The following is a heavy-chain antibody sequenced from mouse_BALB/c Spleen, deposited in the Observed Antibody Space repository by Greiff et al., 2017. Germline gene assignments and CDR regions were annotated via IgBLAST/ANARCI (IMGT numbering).Heavy chain of an antibody. CDR1: GYAFTNYL. D-gene: IGHD3-1*01. V-gene: IGHV1-54*01. Sequence: QVHVKQSGAELVRPGTSVKVSCKASGYAFTNYLIEWVKQRPGQGLEWIGVINPESGGTNYNEKFKGKATLTADKSSSTAYMQLSSLTSDDSAVYFCARSGLGFYYFDYWGQGTTLTVSS. CDR3: ARSGLGFYYFDY. CDR2: INPESGGT. J-gene: IGHJ2*01.